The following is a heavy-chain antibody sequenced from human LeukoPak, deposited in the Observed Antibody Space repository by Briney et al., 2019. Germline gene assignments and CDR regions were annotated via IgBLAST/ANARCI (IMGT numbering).Heavy chain of an antibody. J-gene: IGHJ4*02. CDR3: VKNDGWFHLAQ. CDR1: GFYFRDHW. Sequence: GGSLRLSCAASGFYFRDHWMDWVRQAPGKGLEWVGHIKTDGSETYYLDSLKGRISISRDNTNNVLYLQMNSLRVEDTAIYYCVKNDGWFHLAQWGQGTLVTVSS. D-gene: IGHD6-19*01. CDR2: IKTDGSET. V-gene: IGHV3-7*03.